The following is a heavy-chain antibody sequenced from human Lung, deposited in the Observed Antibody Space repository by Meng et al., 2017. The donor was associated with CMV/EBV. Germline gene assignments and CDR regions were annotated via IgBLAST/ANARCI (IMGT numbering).Heavy chain of an antibody. J-gene: IGHJ3*02. CDR1: GFTFSSYS. Sequence: GGSLRLXCAASGFTFSSYSMNWVRQAPGKGLEWVSSISSSSSYIYYADSVKGRFTISRDNAKNSLYLQMNSLRAEDTAVYYCARDSGYYYDVFDIWGQGRMVTVSS. D-gene: IGHD3-22*01. CDR2: ISSSSSYI. CDR3: ARDSGYYYDVFDI. V-gene: IGHV3-21*01.